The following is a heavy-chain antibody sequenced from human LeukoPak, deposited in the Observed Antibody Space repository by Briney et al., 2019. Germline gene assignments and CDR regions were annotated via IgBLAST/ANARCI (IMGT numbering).Heavy chain of an antibody. D-gene: IGHD3-16*01. CDR3: AREGGVPGAFDI. CDR1: GGSISSYY. Sequence: PSETLSLTCTVSGGSISSYYWSWIRQPPGKGLEWIGYIYYSGSTNYNPSLKSRVTISVDTSKNQFSLKLSSVTAADTAVYYCAREGGVPGAFDIWGQGTMVTVSS. V-gene: IGHV4-59*01. J-gene: IGHJ3*02. CDR2: IYYSGST.